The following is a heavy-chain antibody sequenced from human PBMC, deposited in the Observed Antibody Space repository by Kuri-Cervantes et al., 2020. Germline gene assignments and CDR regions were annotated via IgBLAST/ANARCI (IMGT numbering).Heavy chain of an antibody. Sequence: SQTLSLTCAVYGGSFSSYYWNWIRQPPGKGLEWIGEINHSGSTNYNPSLKSRVTISVDTSKNQFSLKLSSVTAADTAVYYCAGEDGYRDWGQGTLVTVSS. CDR2: INHSGST. J-gene: IGHJ4*02. D-gene: IGHD5-24*01. CDR3: AGEDGYRD. CDR1: GGSFSSYY. V-gene: IGHV4-34*01.